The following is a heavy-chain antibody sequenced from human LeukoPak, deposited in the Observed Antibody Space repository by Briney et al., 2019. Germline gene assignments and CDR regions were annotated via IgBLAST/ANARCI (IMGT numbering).Heavy chain of an antibody. CDR2: INHSGST. CDR1: GGSFSGYY. Sequence: PSETLSLTCAVYGGSFSGYYWSWIRQPPGKGLEWIGEINHSGSTNYNPSLKSRVTISVDTSKNQFSLKLSSVTAADTAVYYCARDGDYGEEDWGQGTLVTVSS. D-gene: IGHD4-17*01. CDR3: ARDGDYGEED. V-gene: IGHV4-34*01. J-gene: IGHJ4*02.